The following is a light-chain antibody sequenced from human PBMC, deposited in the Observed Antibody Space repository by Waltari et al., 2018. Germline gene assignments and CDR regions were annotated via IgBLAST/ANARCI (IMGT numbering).Light chain of an antibody. CDR3: VLYMGSGTWV. V-gene: IGLV8-61*01. CDR1: SGSVSTSYY. J-gene: IGLJ3*02. CDR2: STN. Sequence: QTVVTQEPSFSVSPGGTVTLTCGLSSGSVSTSYYPSWYQQTPGQAPRTLIYSTNTRSSGVPVRFPGSILGNKAALTITGAQADDESDYYCVLYMGSGTWVFGGGTKLTVL.